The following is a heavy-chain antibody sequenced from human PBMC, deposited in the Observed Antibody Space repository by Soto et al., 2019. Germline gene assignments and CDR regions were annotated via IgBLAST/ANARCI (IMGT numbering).Heavy chain of an antibody. V-gene: IGHV4-61*01. CDR2: IYYSGST. CDR3: ARDAFDDYSNYHYYYYGMDV. Sequence: SETLSLTCTVSGGSVSSGSYYWSWIRQPPGKGLEWIGYIYYSGSTNYNPSLKSRVTISVDTSKNQFSLKLSSVTAADTAVYYCARDAFDDYSNYHYYYYGMDVWGQGTTVTVSS. J-gene: IGHJ6*02. CDR1: GGSVSSGSYY. D-gene: IGHD4-4*01.